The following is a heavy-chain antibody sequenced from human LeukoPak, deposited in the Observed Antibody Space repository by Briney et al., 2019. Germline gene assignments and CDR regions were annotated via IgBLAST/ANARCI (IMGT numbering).Heavy chain of an antibody. CDR3: ARGKRGYSSGWSSSYYYGMDV. CDR2: INHSGST. CDR1: GGSFSGYY. Sequence: SETLSLTCAVYGGSFSGYYWSWIRQPPGKGLEWIGEINHSGSTNYNPSLKSRVTISVDTSKNQFSLKLSPVTAADTAVYYCARGKRGYSSGWSSSYYYGMDVWGQGTTVTVSS. D-gene: IGHD6-19*01. V-gene: IGHV4-34*01. J-gene: IGHJ6*02.